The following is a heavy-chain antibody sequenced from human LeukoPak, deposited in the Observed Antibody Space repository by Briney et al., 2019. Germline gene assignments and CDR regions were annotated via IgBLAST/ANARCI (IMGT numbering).Heavy chain of an antibody. V-gene: IGHV4-38-2*02. Sequence: SETLSLTCAVSGYSISSGYYWGWIRQPPGKGLEWIGSIYHSGSTYYNPSLKSRVTISVDTSKNQFSLKLSSVTAADTAVYYCARDRNIAAAGTHFDYWGQGTLVTVSS. CDR1: GYSISSGYY. J-gene: IGHJ4*02. CDR2: IYHSGST. D-gene: IGHD6-13*01. CDR3: ARDRNIAAAGTHFDY.